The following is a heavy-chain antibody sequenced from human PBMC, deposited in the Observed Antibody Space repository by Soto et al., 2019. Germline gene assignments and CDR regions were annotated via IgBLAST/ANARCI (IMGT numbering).Heavy chain of an antibody. Sequence: GGSLRLSCAASGFTFSSYGMHWVRQAPGKGLEWVAVIWYDGSNKYYADSVKGRFTISRDNSKNTLYLQMNSLRAEDTAVYYCARPKYSSGWYHAFDIWGQGTMVTVSS. D-gene: IGHD6-19*01. CDR1: GFTFSSYG. CDR2: IWYDGSNK. J-gene: IGHJ3*02. V-gene: IGHV3-33*01. CDR3: ARPKYSSGWYHAFDI.